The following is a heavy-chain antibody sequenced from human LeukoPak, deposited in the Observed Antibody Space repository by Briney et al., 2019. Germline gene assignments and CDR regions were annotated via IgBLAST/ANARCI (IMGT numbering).Heavy chain of an antibody. CDR1: GFTLTSYG. Sequence: LTGGSLRLSCAASGFTLTSYGMHWVRQAPGKGLEWVAVISYEKNEEFYADSVKGRSTISRDSSKNTLYLQMNSLRPEDTAVYYCVKGRSGSSYSPSDSWGQGTLVTVSS. J-gene: IGHJ4*02. V-gene: IGHV3-30*18. CDR2: ISYEKNEE. D-gene: IGHD2-15*01. CDR3: VKGRSGSSYSPSDS.